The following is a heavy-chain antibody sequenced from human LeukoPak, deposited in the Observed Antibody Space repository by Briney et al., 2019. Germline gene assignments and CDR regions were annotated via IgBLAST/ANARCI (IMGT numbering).Heavy chain of an antibody. Sequence: PGGSLRLSCAASGFTFSNAWMSWVRQAPGKGLEWVGRIKSKTDGGTTDYAAPVKGRFTISRDDSKNTLYPQMNSLKTEDTAVYYCTTVRITMVRGVVHEWGRGTLVTVSS. CDR1: GFTFSNAW. D-gene: IGHD3-10*01. V-gene: IGHV3-15*01. CDR2: IKSKTDGGTT. J-gene: IGHJ4*02. CDR3: TTVRITMVRGVVHE.